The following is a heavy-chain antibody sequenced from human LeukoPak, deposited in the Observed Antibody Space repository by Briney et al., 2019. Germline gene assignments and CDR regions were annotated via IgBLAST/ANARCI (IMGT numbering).Heavy chain of an antibody. Sequence: PGRSLRLSCAASGFSFSSYSMNWVRHAPGKGLEWVSYISSSSSTIYYADSVKGRFTISRDNAENSLYLQMNSLRDEDTAVYYCASAGSGLYWGQGTLVTVSS. J-gene: IGHJ4*02. D-gene: IGHD6-19*01. CDR2: ISSSSSTI. CDR1: GFSFSSYS. CDR3: ASAGSGLY. V-gene: IGHV3-48*02.